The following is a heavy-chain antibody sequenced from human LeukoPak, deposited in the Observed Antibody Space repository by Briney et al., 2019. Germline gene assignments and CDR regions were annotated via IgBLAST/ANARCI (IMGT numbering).Heavy chain of an antibody. CDR1: GFTFRNYW. V-gene: IGHV3-7*03. CDR2: IKQDGSDR. D-gene: IGHD1-26*01. Sequence: PGGSLRLSCAASGFTFRNYWMSWVRQAPGTGLEWVANIKQDGSDRNYVTSVRGRFTISRDNAESSLYLQMNSLRVEDTAVYYCARSPQPGLLESNWFDPWGQGTLVTVSS. J-gene: IGHJ5*02. CDR3: ARSPQPGLLESNWFDP.